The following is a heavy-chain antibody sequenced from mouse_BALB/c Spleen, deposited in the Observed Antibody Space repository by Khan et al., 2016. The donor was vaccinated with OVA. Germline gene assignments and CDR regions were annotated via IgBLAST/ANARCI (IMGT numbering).Heavy chain of an antibody. J-gene: IGHJ2*01. Sequence: DVKLQESGPGLVKPSQSLSLTCTVTGYSITSGYGWNWIRQFPGNKLEWMGYISYSGSTNYNPPLKSRISITRDTSKNQFFLQLNSVTTEDTATYYCARTARIKYWGQGTTLTVSS. D-gene: IGHD1-2*01. CDR3: ARTARIKY. CDR1: GYSITSGYG. V-gene: IGHV3-2*02. CDR2: ISYSGST.